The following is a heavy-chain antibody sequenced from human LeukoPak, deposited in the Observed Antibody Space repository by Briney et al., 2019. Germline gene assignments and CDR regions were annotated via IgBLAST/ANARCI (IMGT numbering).Heavy chain of an antibody. CDR3: ARGRNWNYESHFDY. V-gene: IGHV4-38-2*02. D-gene: IGHD1-7*01. CDR1: GYSISSGYY. J-gene: IGHJ4*02. CDR2: IYHSGST. Sequence: PSETLSLTCTVSGYSISSGYYWGWIRQPPGKGLEWIGSIYHSGSTYYNPSLKSRVTISVDTSKNQFSLKVTSVTAADTAVYYCARGRNWNYESHFDYWGQGTLVTVSS.